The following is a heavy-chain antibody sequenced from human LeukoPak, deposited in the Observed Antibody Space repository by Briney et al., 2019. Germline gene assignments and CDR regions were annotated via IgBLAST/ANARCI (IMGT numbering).Heavy chain of an antibody. CDR2: LYSGGAT. V-gene: IGHV3-66*01. J-gene: IGHJ4*02. Sequence: PGGSLRLSCAASGFTVKDNFMSWVRQAPGKGLEWVSVLYSGGATYYADSVKGRFIISRDNSKNTVSLQMNSLRAEDTAVYYCARGSSSPGDYWGQGTLVTVSS. CDR3: ARGSSSPGDY. CDR1: GFTVKDNF. D-gene: IGHD6-6*01.